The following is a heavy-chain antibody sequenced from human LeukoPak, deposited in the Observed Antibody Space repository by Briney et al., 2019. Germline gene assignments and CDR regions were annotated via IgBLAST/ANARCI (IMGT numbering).Heavy chain of an antibody. D-gene: IGHD6-19*01. CDR3: ARVRVEWLVPYYYYYMDV. J-gene: IGHJ6*03. Sequence: ASVKVSCKASGYTFTSYDINWVRQATGQGLEWMGGIIPIFGTANYAQKFQGRVTITADKSTSTAYMELSSLRSEDTAVYYCARVRVEWLVPYYYYYMDVWGKGTTVTVSS. V-gene: IGHV1-69*06. CDR2: IIPIFGTA. CDR1: GYTFTSYD.